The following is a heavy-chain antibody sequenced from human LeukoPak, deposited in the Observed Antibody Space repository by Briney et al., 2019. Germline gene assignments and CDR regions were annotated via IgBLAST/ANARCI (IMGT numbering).Heavy chain of an antibody. Sequence: GGSLRLSCAASGFTFSIYGMHWVRQAPGKGLEWVAFIRFDGSTTYYADSVKGRFTISRDNSKNTLYLQMNSLRAEDTAVYYCARDNNNYDSSGPDAFDIWGQGTMVTVSS. J-gene: IGHJ3*02. CDR1: GFTFSIYG. CDR3: ARDNNNYDSSGPDAFDI. CDR2: IRFDGSTT. V-gene: IGHV3-30*02. D-gene: IGHD3-22*01.